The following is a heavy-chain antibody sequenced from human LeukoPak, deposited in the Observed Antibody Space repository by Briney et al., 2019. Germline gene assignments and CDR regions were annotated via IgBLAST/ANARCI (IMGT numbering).Heavy chain of an antibody. V-gene: IGHV4-61*05. CDR1: GGSISSSSYY. CDR3: ARQPRRLQLVHSGWFDP. Sequence: SETLSLTCTVSGGSISSSSYYWSWIRQPPGKGLEWIGYIYYSGSTNYNPSLKSRVTISVDTSKNQFSLKLSSVTAADTAVYYCARQPRRLQLVHSGWFDPWGQGTLVTVSS. J-gene: IGHJ5*02. D-gene: IGHD6-6*01. CDR2: IYYSGST.